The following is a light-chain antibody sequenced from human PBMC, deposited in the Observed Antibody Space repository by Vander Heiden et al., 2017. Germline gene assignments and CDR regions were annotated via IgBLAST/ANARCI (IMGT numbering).Light chain of an antibody. CDR2: WAS. V-gene: IGKV4-1*01. CDR3: QQYYSTPRT. Sequence: DIVMTQSPGSLAVLLGERATITCNSSQRVSYRSHNKTSLAWYQQKPGQPPKLLIYWASTRESGVPDRFSGSGSGTDFTLTISSLQAEDVAVYYCQQYYSTPRTFGQGTKVEIK. J-gene: IGKJ1*01. CDR1: QRVSYRSHNKTS.